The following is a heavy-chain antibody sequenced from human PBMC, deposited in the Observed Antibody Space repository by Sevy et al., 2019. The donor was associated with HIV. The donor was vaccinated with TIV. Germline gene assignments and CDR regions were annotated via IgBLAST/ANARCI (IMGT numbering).Heavy chain of an antibody. D-gene: IGHD1-26*01. J-gene: IGHJ4*02. Sequence: GGSLRLSCAASGSPFSGNALSWVRQAPGKGLEWVSAISGRGGSTYYADSVKGRFTISRDNSKNTLYLQMNSLRAEDTAVYYCAKVSEWELLLSYYFDYWGQGTLVTVSS. CDR1: GSPFSGNA. CDR3: AKVSEWELLLSYYFDY. CDR2: ISGRGGST. V-gene: IGHV3-23*01.